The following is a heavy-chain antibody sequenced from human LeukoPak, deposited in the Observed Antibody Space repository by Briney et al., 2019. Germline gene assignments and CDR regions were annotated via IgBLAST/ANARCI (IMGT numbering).Heavy chain of an antibody. Sequence: GGSLRLSCAASGFTFSSYGMHWVRQAPGKGLEWVSVISGSGGSTFYADSVKGRFTISRDNSKNTLYLQMSSLRAEDTAVYYCAKDQSLSSGWPYYFDYWGQGTLVTVSS. J-gene: IGHJ4*02. D-gene: IGHD6-19*01. CDR2: ISGSGGST. V-gene: IGHV3-23*01. CDR1: GFTFSSYG. CDR3: AKDQSLSSGWPYYFDY.